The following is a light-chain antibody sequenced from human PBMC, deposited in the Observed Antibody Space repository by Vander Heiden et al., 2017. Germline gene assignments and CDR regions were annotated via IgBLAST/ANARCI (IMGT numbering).Light chain of an antibody. CDR2: WAS. CDR1: QSVLHSSNNKNY. V-gene: IGKV4-1*01. Sequence: DIVMTQSPDSLAVSLGERATINCKSSQSVLHSSNNKNYLVWYQQKPGQPPKLLIYWASTRESGVPDRFSGSGSGTDFTLTISSLQAEDVAVYYCQQHYNTPFTFGHGTKVDIK. J-gene: IGKJ3*01. CDR3: QQHYNTPFT.